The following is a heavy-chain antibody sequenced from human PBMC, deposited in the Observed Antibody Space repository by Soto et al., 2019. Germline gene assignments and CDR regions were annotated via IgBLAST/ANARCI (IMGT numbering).Heavy chain of an antibody. V-gene: IGHV1-69*12. D-gene: IGHD6-13*01. Sequence: QVQLVQSGAEVKKPGSSVKVSCKSSGDTFKTYSVSWVRQAPGKGLEGMGGVIPILGKPMYAQKFQDRVTITADESSRTVFMELTRLMFDDTAVYCWARLWGIADHDSWGQGTRVTVSS. CDR2: VIPILGKP. CDR3: ARLWGIADHDS. J-gene: IGHJ5*01. CDR1: GDTFKTYS.